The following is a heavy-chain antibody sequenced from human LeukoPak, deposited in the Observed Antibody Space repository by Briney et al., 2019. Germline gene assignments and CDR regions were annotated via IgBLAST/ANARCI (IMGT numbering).Heavy chain of an antibody. CDR3: ARDPDCGSTSCDLAHPTFGPHAFDI. V-gene: IGHV1-18*01. CDR1: GYTFTSYG. J-gene: IGHJ3*02. Sequence: ASVKVSCKASGYTFTSYGISWVRQAPGQGLEWMGWISAYNGNTNYAQKLQGRVTMTTDTSTSTAYMELRSLRSDDTAVYYCARDPDCGSTSCDLAHPTFGPHAFDIWGQGTMVTVSS. CDR2: ISAYNGNT. D-gene: IGHD2-2*01.